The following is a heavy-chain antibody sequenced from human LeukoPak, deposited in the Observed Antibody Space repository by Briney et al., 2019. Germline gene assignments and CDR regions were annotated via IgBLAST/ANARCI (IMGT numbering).Heavy chain of an antibody. D-gene: IGHD3-3*01. Sequence: SVKVSCKASGGTFSSYAISWVRQAPGQGLEWMGRIIPIFGTANYAQKFQGRVTITTDESTSTAYMELSSLRPEDTAVYYCARGRVDFWSGYGVYFDYWGQGTLVTVSS. CDR2: IIPIFGTA. V-gene: IGHV1-69*05. J-gene: IGHJ4*02. CDR3: ARGRVDFWSGYGVYFDY. CDR1: GGTFSSYA.